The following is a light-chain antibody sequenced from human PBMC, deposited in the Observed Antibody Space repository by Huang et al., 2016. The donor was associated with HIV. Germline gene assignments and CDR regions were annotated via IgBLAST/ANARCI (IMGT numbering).Light chain of an antibody. CDR3: MQALQTPRT. CDR2: LGS. J-gene: IGKJ2*01. CDR1: QSLLHSNGYNY. V-gene: IGKV2-28*01. Sequence: DIVMTQSPLSLPVTPGEPASIPCRSSQSLLHSNGYNYLDWYLQKPGQSPQLLIYLGSNRASGVPYRLSGSGSGTDFTLKISRVEAEDVGVYYCMQALQTPRTFGQGTKLEIK.